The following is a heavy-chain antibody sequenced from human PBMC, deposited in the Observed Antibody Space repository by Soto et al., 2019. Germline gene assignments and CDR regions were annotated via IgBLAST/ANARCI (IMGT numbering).Heavy chain of an antibody. Sequence: SETLSLTCTVSGGSISSNYWTWIRQPPGKGLEWFGYVYNSGSTNYNPSLKSRVTISEDTSKSQFSLKVNSMTAADTAVYYCARYRREAVAGYTLDNWGQGILVTVSS. CDR1: GGSISSNY. J-gene: IGHJ4*02. CDR2: VYNSGST. D-gene: IGHD6-13*01. V-gene: IGHV4-59*01. CDR3: ARYRREAVAGYTLDN.